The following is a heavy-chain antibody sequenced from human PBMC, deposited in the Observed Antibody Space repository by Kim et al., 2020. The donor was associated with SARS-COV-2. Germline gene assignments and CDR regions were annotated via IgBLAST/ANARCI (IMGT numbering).Heavy chain of an antibody. D-gene: IGHD2-8*01. CDR3: AKDLTGNGFDY. CDR2: ISYDGSLE. CDR1: GFTFNTYG. V-gene: IGHV3-30*18. J-gene: IGHJ4*02. Sequence: GRSLRLSCAASGFTFNTYGMHWVRQAPGKGLEWVAVISYDGSLEHYADSVKGRLTISRDNSKNMVYLQMNSLRAEDTAVYYCAKDLTGNGFDYWGQGTLVTVSS.